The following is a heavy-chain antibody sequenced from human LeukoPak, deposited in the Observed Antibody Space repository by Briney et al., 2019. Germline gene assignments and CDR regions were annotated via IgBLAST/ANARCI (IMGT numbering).Heavy chain of an antibody. J-gene: IGHJ4*02. CDR2: ISAYNGNT. D-gene: IGHD3-3*01. CDR3: ARDRFKLGYDFWSGYYTDYFDY. V-gene: IGHV1-18*01. Sequence: ASVKVSCKASGYTFTSYGISWVRQAPGQGLEWMGWISAYNGNTNYAQKLQGRVTMTTDTSTSTAYMELRSLRSDDTAVYYCARDRFKLGYDFWSGYYTDYFDYWGQGTLVTVSS. CDR1: GYTFTSYG.